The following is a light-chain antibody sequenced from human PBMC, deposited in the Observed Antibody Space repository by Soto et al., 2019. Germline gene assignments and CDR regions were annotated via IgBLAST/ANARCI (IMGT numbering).Light chain of an antibody. CDR2: DAS. V-gene: IGKV3-11*01. Sequence: EIVLTQSPATLSLSPGERATLSCRASQSVGSYFAWYQQKPGQAPRLLIYDASNRATGIPARFSGSGSGTDFTLTISSLEPDDFAVYYWRQRGNWPVTFGQGTRVDIK. CDR1: QSVGSY. J-gene: IGKJ1*01. CDR3: RQRGNWPVT.